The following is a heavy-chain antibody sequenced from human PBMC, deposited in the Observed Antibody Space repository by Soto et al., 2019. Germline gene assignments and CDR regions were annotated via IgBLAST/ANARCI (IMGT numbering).Heavy chain of an antibody. CDR1: GGSISSYY. V-gene: IGHV4-59*12. CDR3: ARDSFYNYGFS. CDR2: IYYSGST. D-gene: IGHD3-10*01. Sequence: SETLSLTCTVSGGSISSYYWSWIRQPPGKGLEWIGYIYYSGSTNYNPSLKSRVTISVDTSKNQFSLKLSSVRDEDTAVYYCARDSFYNYGFSWGQGTLVTVSS. J-gene: IGHJ5*02.